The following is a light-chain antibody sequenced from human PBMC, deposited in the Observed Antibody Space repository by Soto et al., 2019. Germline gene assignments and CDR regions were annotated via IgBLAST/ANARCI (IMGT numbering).Light chain of an antibody. CDR3: SSYTTRDTLV. CDR2: EVS. V-gene: IGLV2-14*01. CDR1: NNDVGAYNF. J-gene: IGLJ3*02. Sequence: QSALTQPASVSGSPGHSITISCTGTNNDVGAYNFVSWYQQHPGKAPKLIISEVSYRPSGVSYRFSGSKSGNTASLTISGLQGEDEADYYCSSYTTRDTLVFGGGTKLTVL.